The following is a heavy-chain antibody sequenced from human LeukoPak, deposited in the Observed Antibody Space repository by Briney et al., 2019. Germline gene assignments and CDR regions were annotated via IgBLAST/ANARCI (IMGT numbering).Heavy chain of an antibody. J-gene: IGHJ3*02. CDR2: ISSTSSII. V-gene: IGHV3-48*01. Sequence: GGSLRLSCAASGFTFSSYSMNWVRQAPGKGLEWVSYISSTSSIICYADSVKGRFTISRDNAKNSLYLQMNSLRAEDTAVYYCARVEESSGAFDIWGQGTMVTVSS. CDR3: ARVEESSGAFDI. D-gene: IGHD3-10*01. CDR1: GFTFSSYS.